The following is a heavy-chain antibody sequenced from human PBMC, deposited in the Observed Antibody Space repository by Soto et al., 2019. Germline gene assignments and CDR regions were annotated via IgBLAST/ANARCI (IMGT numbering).Heavy chain of an antibody. D-gene: IGHD5-18*01. J-gene: IGHJ3*01. CDR3: AREGYSSGFDPFDF. V-gene: IGHV1-18*01. CDR1: GCNFRNFG. Sequence: GASVKVSCKASGCNFRNFGITWVRQASGLGLEWLGWISGYNGRTSSARNFRDRVVLTTDTATNTAYMELRSLTSDDTAIYYCAREGYSSGFDPFDFWGQGTKVTVSS. CDR2: ISGYNGRT.